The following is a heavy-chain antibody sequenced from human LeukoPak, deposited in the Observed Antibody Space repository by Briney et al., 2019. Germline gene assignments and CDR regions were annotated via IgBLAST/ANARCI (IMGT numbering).Heavy chain of an antibody. CDR3: ARQDYYDSSGYYYVAFDI. CDR1: GYSFTSYW. D-gene: IGHD3-22*01. Sequence: GESLKISCKGSGYSFTSYWIGWVRQMPGKGLEWMGIIYPGDSDTRYSPSFQGQVTISADKSISTAYLQWSSLKASDTAMYYCARQDYYDSSGYYYVAFDIWGQGTMVTVSS. CDR2: IYPGDSDT. J-gene: IGHJ3*02. V-gene: IGHV5-51*01.